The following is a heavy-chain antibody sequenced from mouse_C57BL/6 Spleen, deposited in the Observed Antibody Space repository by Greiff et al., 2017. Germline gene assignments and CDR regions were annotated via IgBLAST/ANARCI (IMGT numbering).Heavy chain of an antibody. V-gene: IGHV1-52*01. CDR1: GYTFTSYW. D-gene: IGHD1-1*01. Sequence: VQLQQPGAELVRPGSSVKLSCKASGYTFTSYWMHWVKQRPIQGLEWIGNIDPSDSETHYNQKFKDKATLTVDKSSSTAYMQLSSLTSEDSAVYYCARDGSSYERFAYWGQGTLVTVSA. J-gene: IGHJ3*01. CDR2: IDPSDSET. CDR3: ARDGSSYERFAY.